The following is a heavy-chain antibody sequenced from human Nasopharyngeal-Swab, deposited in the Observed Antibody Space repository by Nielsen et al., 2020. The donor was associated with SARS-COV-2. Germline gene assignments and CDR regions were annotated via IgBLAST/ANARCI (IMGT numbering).Heavy chain of an antibody. V-gene: IGHV4-34*01. CDR3: ARADYYYMDV. CDR2: INHSGST. CDR1: GGSFSGYS. J-gene: IGHJ6*03. Sequence: SETLSLTCAVYGGSFSGYSWSWIRQPPGKGLEWIGEINHSGSTNYNPSLESRVTISVDTSKNQFSLKLSSVTAADTAVYYCARADYYYMDVWGKGTTVTVSS.